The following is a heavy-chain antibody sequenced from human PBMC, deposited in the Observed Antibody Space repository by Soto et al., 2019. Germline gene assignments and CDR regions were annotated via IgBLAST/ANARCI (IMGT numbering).Heavy chain of an antibody. CDR2: IYYRGNT. Sequence: PSETLSLTCTVSGGPISSGVHYWGWIRHPPGKGLEWIGNIYYRGNTYYNPSLRSRVTISVDTSKNQFSLKVTSLTAADTAVYYCARHRDTSSRYLLPDYWGQGILVTVSS. CDR3: ARHRDTSSRYLLPDY. D-gene: IGHD6-13*01. V-gene: IGHV4-39*01. J-gene: IGHJ4*02. CDR1: GGPISSGVHY.